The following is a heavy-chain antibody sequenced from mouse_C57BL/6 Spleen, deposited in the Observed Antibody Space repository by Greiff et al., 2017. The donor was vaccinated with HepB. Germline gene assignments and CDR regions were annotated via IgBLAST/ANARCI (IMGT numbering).Heavy chain of an antibody. CDR2: INPNNGGT. D-gene: IGHD3-3*01. J-gene: IGHJ2*01. Sequence: VQLQQSGPELVKPGASVKISCKASGYTFTDYYMNWVKQSHGKSLEWIGDINPNNGGTSYNQKFKGKSTLTVDKSSSTAYMELRSLTSEESEVYDGARRGTFDYWGQGTTLTVSS. V-gene: IGHV1-26*01. CDR1: GYTFTDYY. CDR3: ARRGTFDY.